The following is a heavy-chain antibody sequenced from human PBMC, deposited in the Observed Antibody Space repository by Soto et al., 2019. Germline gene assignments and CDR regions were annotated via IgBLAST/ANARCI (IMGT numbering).Heavy chain of an antibody. CDR1: GSTFSDYG. CDR3: AKDLPLRMVMVRGVTGRGYAF. D-gene: IGHD3-10*01. CDR2: ISYDGDNQ. J-gene: IGHJ4*02. Sequence: QVQLVESGGGVVQPGRSLRLSCAASGSTFSDYGMHWVRQAPGKGLEWVAVISYDGDNQYYVDSVKGRCTISRDNSKNTLYLQRNGLRAEDPAVYYCAKDLPLRMVMVRGVTGRGYAFWCQGTLVTVSS. V-gene: IGHV3-30*18.